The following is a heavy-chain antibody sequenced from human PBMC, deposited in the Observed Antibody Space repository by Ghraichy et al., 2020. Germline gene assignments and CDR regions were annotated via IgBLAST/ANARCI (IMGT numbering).Heavy chain of an antibody. J-gene: IGHJ4*02. CDR3: ATYGSGSRFLDY. V-gene: IGHV3-48*02. CDR2: ISDGGGTI. CDR1: GFTFSRYA. D-gene: IGHD3-10*01. Sequence: GGSLRLSCAASGFTFSRYAMNWVRQAPGKGLEWVAYISDGGGTIHYANSVKGRFTISRDNGKNLLFLQMDNLRDDDTAVYYCATYGSGSRFLDYWGQGTLVTVSS.